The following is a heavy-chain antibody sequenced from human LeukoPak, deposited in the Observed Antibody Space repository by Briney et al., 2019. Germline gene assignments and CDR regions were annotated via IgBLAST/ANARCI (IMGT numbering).Heavy chain of an antibody. CDR1: GFTFDDYA. J-gene: IGHJ3*02. D-gene: IGHD4-17*01. V-gene: IGHV3-9*01. CDR3: AKDIVDYGDYLGAFDI. Sequence: GRSLRLSCAASGFTFDDYAMHWVRQAPGKGLEWVSGISWNSGSIGYADSVKGRFTISRDNAKNSLYLQTNSLRAEDTALYYCAKDIVDYGDYLGAFDIWGQGTMVTVSS. CDR2: ISWNSGSI.